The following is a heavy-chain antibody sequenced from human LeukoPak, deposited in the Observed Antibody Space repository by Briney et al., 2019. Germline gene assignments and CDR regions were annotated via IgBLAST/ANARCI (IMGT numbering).Heavy chain of an antibody. CDR2: ILYDGSHK. CDR3: AGERSAYYGMDV. V-gene: IGHV3-30-3*01. J-gene: IGHJ6*02. CDR1: GFTFTNYA. Sequence: PGGSLRLSCAASGFTFTNYAMHWVRQAPGMGLEWVAIILYDGSHKYYADSVKGRFTISRDNSKNTLYLQMNSLRGEDTAVYYCAGERSAYYGMDVWGQGTTVTVSS. D-gene: IGHD3-9*01.